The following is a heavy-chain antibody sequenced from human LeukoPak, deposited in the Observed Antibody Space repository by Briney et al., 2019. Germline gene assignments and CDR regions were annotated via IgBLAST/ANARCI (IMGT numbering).Heavy chain of an antibody. J-gene: IGHJ4*02. CDR2: ISGSGGST. Sequence: PGGSLRLSCAASGFTFSSYAMSWVRQAPGKGLEWVSAISGSGGSTYYADSVKGRFTISRDNAKNSLYLQMNSLRAEDTAVYYCATTSYDSSGFHDYWGQGTLVTVSS. V-gene: IGHV3-23*01. CDR1: GFTFSSYA. D-gene: IGHD3-22*01. CDR3: ATTSYDSSGFHDY.